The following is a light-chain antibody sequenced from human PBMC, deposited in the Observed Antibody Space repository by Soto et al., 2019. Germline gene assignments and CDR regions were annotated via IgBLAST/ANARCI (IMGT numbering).Light chain of an antibody. J-gene: IGKJ3*01. V-gene: IGKV3-20*01. CDR2: GAS. CDR3: QQYGTSPPT. CDR1: QSVSSNY. Sequence: EIVLTQSPGTLSLSPGERATLSCRASQSVSSNYLAWYQQKPGQAPRLLMYGASVRDTGIPDRFSGSGSGTAFTLTISRLEPEDFAVYCCQQYGTSPPTFGPGTKVDIK.